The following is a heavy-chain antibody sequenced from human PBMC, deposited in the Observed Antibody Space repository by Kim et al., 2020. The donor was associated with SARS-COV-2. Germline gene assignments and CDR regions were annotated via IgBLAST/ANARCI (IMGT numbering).Heavy chain of an antibody. CDR1: QLTVSRNH. J-gene: IGHJ4*02. CDR3: ARDPLGDGYSFSDY. D-gene: IGHD4-4*01. V-gene: IGHV3-53*01. Sequence: GVSLRLSCEASQLTVSRNHMSWVRQAPGKGLEWVSVIYSGGMTSYAGSVKGRFTISRDSSKNTVILEMNSLRADDTAVYYCARDPLGDGYSFSDYWGQGT. CDR2: IYSGGMT.